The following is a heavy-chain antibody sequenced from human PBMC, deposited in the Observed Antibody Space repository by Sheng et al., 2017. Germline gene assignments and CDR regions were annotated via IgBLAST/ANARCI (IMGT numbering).Heavy chain of an antibody. Sequence: QLQLQESGPGLVKPSEALSLTCSVSGGSIITNDYYWGWIRQPPGKDLEWIGSISYTESTYYNPSLKSRVTISVDTSKNQFSLKLKSVTAADTAIYYCARDPRYCTGGTCYGNWFDPGAREPWSPS. CDR2: ISYTEST. D-gene: IGHD2-15*01. CDR1: GGSIITNDYY. J-gene: IGHJ5*02. V-gene: IGHV4-39*07. CDR3: ARDPRYCTGGTCYGNWFDP.